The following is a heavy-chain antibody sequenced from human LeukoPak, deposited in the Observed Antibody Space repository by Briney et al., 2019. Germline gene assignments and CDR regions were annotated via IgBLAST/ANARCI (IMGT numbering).Heavy chain of an antibody. Sequence: PSETLSLTCTVSGGSISSGGYYWSWIRQHPGKGLEWIGYIYYSGSTYYNPPLKSRVTISVDTSKNQFSLKLSSVTAADTAVYYCARAQYYYDSSLGPAFDIWGQGTMVTVSS. J-gene: IGHJ3*02. CDR3: ARAQYYYDSSLGPAFDI. D-gene: IGHD3-22*01. V-gene: IGHV4-31*03. CDR2: IYYSGST. CDR1: GGSISSGGYY.